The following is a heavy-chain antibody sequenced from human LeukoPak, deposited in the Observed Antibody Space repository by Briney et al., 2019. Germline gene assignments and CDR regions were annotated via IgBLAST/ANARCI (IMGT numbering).Heavy chain of an antibody. CDR2: LNRDGDGSST. V-gene: IGHV3-74*01. J-gene: IGHJ4*02. Sequence: PGGSLRLSCAASGFTFSDFWMHWVRQVPGKGLVWVSRLNRDGDGSSTSYADSVKGRFTISRDNAKNTLYLQMNSLRAEDTAVYYCARDRQGVTFDYWGQGTLVTVSS. D-gene: IGHD2-8*01. CDR1: GFTFSDFW. CDR3: ARDRQGVTFDY.